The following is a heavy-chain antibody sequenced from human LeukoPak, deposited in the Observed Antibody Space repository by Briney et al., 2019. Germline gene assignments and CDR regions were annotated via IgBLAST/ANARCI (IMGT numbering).Heavy chain of an antibody. D-gene: IGHD3-10*01. CDR1: GGSISSYY. V-gene: IGHV4-59*01. CDR2: IYYSGST. J-gene: IGHJ4*02. Sequence: SETLSLTCTVSGGSISSYYWSWIRQPPGKGLEWIGYIYYSGSTNYNPSLKSRVTISVDTSKNQFSLKLSSVTAADTAVYYCARGTMVRGVIVPADYWGQGTLVTVSS. CDR3: ARGTMVRGVIVPADY.